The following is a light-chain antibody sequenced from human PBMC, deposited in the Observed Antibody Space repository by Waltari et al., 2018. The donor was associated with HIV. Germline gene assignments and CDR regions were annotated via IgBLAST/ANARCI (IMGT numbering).Light chain of an antibody. Sequence: DIVMTQSPLSLPVTPGEPASIFCRSSQSLLHSNGYNYLDWYLQKPGQSPQLLIYLGSNRASGVPDRVSGSGSGMDFTLKISRVEAEDVGVYYCMQALQTPLTFGGGTKVEIK. CDR2: LGS. V-gene: IGKV2-28*01. J-gene: IGKJ4*01. CDR1: QSLLHSNGYNY. CDR3: MQALQTPLT.